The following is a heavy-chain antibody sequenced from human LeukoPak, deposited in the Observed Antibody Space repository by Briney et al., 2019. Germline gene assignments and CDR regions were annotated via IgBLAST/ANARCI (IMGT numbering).Heavy chain of an antibody. D-gene: IGHD2/OR15-2a*01. CDR3: ARVIEGIWYFDL. CDR2: IYYSGST. J-gene: IGHJ2*01. V-gene: IGHV4-59*01. Sequence: SETLSLTCTVSGGSISSYYWSWIRQPPGKGLEWIGYIYYSGSTNYNPSLKSRVTISVDTSKNQFSLKLSSVTAADTAVYCCARVIEGIWYFDLWGRGTLVTVSS. CDR1: GGSISSYY.